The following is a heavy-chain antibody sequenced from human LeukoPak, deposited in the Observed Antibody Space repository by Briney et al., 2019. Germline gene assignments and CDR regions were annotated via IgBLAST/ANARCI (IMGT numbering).Heavy chain of an antibody. D-gene: IGHD2-2*02. CDR2: INPNSGGT. Sequence: ASVKVSCKASGYTLTDYYMHWVRQAPGQGLEWMGRINPNSGGTNYAQKFQGRVTMTRDTSISTVYMELSRLRSDDTAVYYCAREYCSSTSCYRKDYYYYGMDVWGQGTTVTVSS. CDR1: GYTLTDYY. J-gene: IGHJ6*02. V-gene: IGHV1-2*06. CDR3: AREYCSSTSCYRKDYYYYGMDV.